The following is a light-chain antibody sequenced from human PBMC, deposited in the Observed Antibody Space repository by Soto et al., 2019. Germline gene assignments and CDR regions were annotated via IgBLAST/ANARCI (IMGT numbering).Light chain of an antibody. V-gene: IGKV4-1*01. CDR1: PIFLYSPINKNY. CDR3: QQYYDSPLA. J-gene: IGKJ5*01. Sequence: DFLMTPSGDYLAVSVGESATVKCKRCPIFLYSPINKNYLNLYQQKPGQPPKLLIYVASIRESGVPDRFSGSGAGTDFTLAISSMQSEDVAVHYGQQYYDSPLAFGQGTRLE. CDR2: VAS.